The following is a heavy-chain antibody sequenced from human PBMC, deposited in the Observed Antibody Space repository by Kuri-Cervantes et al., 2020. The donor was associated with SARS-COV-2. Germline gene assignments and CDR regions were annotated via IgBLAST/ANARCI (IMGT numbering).Heavy chain of an antibody. J-gene: IGHJ4*02. CDR1: GISFSYYW. V-gene: IGHV3-7*03. CDR2: IKQDGSEK. CDR3: TTLIDY. Sequence: GESLKISCEASGISFSYYWMTWVRQTPGRGLEWVANIKQDGSEKYYVDSVKGRFTISRDNAGNSLFLQMNSLKTEDTAVYYCTTLIDYWGQGALVTVSS.